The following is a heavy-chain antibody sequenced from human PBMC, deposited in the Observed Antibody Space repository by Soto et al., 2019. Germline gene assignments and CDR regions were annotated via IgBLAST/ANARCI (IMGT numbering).Heavy chain of an antibody. CDR3: AKCGGTCQHNWFDT. J-gene: IGHJ5*02. CDR2: ISGSGGST. Sequence: GGSLRLSCAAAGFTFSSYAMSCVRPAPGKGLEWVSAISGSGGSTDYADSVRGRFTISRDNSKSTLYLQMDTLRADDTALYYCAKCGGTCQHNWFDTWGQGTLVTVSS. CDR1: GFTFSSYA. D-gene: IGHD2-15*01. V-gene: IGHV3-23*01.